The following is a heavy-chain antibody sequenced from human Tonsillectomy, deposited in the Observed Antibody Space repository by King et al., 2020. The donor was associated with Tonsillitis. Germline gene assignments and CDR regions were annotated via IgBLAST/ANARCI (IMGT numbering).Heavy chain of an antibody. D-gene: IGHD6-13*01. CDR1: GFAFDDFT. CDR3: AKDRSGGRGSSWSFDY. CDR2: IVWDGGTT. V-gene: IGHV3-43*01. J-gene: IGHJ4*02. Sequence: VQLVESGGVVVQPGGSLRLSCAASGFAFDDFTMHWVRQAPGKGLEWLSLIVWDGGTTYYADFVKGRFTISRDNSKNSLYLQMNSLRTEDTALYYCAKDRSGGRGSSWSFDYWGQGTLLTVSS.